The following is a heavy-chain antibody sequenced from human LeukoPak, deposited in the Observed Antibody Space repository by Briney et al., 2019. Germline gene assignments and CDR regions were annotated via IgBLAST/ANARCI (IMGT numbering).Heavy chain of an antibody. CDR2: IYYSGSA. J-gene: IGHJ4*02. CDR1: GGSISSTYY. D-gene: IGHD3-10*01. Sequence: NTSETLSLTCTVSGGSISSTYYWGWIRQPPGKGLDWIGSIYYSGSAYYNPSLKSRVTLSVDTSKNQFSLKLTSVTASDTAVYYCGSGYYGSGPDYWGQGTLVTVSS. CDR3: GSGYYGSGPDY. V-gene: IGHV4-39*01.